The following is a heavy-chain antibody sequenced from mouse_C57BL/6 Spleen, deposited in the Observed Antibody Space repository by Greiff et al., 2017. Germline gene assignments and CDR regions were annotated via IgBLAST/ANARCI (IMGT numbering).Heavy chain of an antibody. CDR2: IDPSDSYT. CDR3: ARSNYYGSSSFAY. J-gene: IGHJ3*01. D-gene: IGHD1-1*01. V-gene: IGHV1-69*01. Sequence: VQLQQPGAELVMPGASVKLSCKASGYTFTSYWMHWVKQRPGQGLEWIGEIDPSDSYTNYNQKFKGKSTLTVDKSSSTAYMQLSSLTSEDSAVYDCARSNYYGSSSFAYWGQGTLVTVSA. CDR1: GYTFTSYW.